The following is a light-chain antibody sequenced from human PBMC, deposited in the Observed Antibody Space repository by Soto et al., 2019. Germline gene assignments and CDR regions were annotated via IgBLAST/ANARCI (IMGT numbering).Light chain of an antibody. Sequence: DIQMTQSPSSLSASAGDRITITCRASQSISSYLNWYQQKPGKAPNLLIYAASSLQSGVPSRFSGSGSGTDFTLTISSLQPEDFATYYCQQSYSTPWTFGQGTKVEIK. CDR3: QQSYSTPWT. J-gene: IGKJ1*01. V-gene: IGKV1-39*01. CDR1: QSISSY. CDR2: AAS.